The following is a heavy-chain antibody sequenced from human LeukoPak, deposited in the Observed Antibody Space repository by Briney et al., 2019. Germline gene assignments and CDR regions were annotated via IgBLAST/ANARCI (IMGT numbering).Heavy chain of an antibody. J-gene: IGHJ3*02. CDR3: AKDRGGYDSKTDAFDI. V-gene: IGHV3-30*04. CDR2: ISYDGSNK. D-gene: IGHD5-12*01. CDR1: GFTFSSYA. Sequence: GGSLRLSCAASGFTFSSYAMHWVRQAPGKGLGWVVVISYDGSNKYYADSVKGRFTISRDNSKNTLYLQMNSLRAEDTAVYYCAKDRGGYDSKTDAFDIWGQGTMVTVSS.